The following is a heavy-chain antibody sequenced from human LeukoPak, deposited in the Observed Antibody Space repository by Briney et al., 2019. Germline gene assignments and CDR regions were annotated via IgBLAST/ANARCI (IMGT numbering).Heavy chain of an antibody. CDR2: ISYDGSNK. J-gene: IGHJ6*02. CDR1: GFTFSSYG. CDR3: AKLSVLFYYGMDV. Sequence: GGSLRLSCAASGFTFSSYGMHWVRQAPGKGLEWVAVISYDGSNKYYADSVKGRFTISRDNPKNTLYLQMNSLRAEDTAVYYCAKLSVLFYYGMDVWGQGTTVTVSS. V-gene: IGHV3-30*18.